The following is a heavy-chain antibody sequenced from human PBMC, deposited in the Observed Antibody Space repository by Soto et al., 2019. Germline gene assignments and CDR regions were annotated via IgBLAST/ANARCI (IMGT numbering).Heavy chain of an antibody. Sequence: SETLSLTCTVAGGSISGFYWSWVRQPAGKGLEWIGRIYSSGATKYNPSLRNRVTMSVDTSTDQYSLNLASMTAADTAVYFCARGPFCGNDCYFDVWGQGTQVTVSS. D-gene: IGHD2-21*02. CDR2: IYSSGAT. J-gene: IGHJ4*02. CDR1: GGSISGFY. V-gene: IGHV4-4*07. CDR3: ARGPFCGNDCYFDV.